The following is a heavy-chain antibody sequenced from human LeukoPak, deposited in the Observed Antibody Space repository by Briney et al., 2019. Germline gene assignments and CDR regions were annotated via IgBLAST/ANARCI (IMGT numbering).Heavy chain of an antibody. CDR3: ASIGVNYYSWFDY. Sequence: SETLSLTCTVSGGSINSTNYYWGWIRQPPGKGLEWIGNIYYSGRSYYNPSLKNQVTISVDTSKNQFSLMLTSVTAADAAVYYCASIGVNYYSWFDYWGQGTQVTVSS. CDR1: GGSINSTNYY. V-gene: IGHV4-39*01. CDR2: IYYSGRS. D-gene: IGHD3-10*01. J-gene: IGHJ4*02.